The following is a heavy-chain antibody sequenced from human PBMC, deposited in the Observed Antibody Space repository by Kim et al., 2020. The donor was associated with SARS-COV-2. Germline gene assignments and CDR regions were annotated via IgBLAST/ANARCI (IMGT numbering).Heavy chain of an antibody. CDR3: AREEESGYELYYFDY. V-gene: IGHV3-7*03. D-gene: IGHD5-12*01. CDR2: IKQDGSEK. Sequence: GGSLRLSCAASGFTFSSYWMSWVRQAPGKGLEWVANIKQDGSEKYYVDSVKGRFTISRDNAKNSLYLQMNSLRAEDTAVYYCAREEESGYELYYFDYWGQGTLVTVSS. J-gene: IGHJ4*02. CDR1: GFTFSSYW.